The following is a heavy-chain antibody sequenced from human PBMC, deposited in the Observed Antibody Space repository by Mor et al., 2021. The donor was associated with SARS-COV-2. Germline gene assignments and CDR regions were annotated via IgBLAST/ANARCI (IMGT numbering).Heavy chain of an antibody. V-gene: IGHV3-7*01. J-gene: IGHJ6*02. Sequence: VRQAPGKGLEWVADIKEDGSDKYYVDSVKGRFAMSRDNAKNSLYLQMNSLRAEDTAVYYCVRDHFYSLGMDVWGQGTTVIVSS. D-gene: IGHD3-3*02. CDR3: VRDHFYSLGMDV. CDR2: IKEDGSDK.